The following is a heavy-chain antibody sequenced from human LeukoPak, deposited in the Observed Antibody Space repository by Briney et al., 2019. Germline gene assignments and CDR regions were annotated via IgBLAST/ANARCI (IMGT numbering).Heavy chain of an antibody. V-gene: IGHV4-59*08. D-gene: IGHD4/OR15-4a*01. CDR2: VFYSGST. Sequence: PSETLSLTCTVSGGSVSPFFWSWIRQSPGKDLEWMGYVFYSGSTTYNPSLKSRLTLSVDTSKNQFSLTLTSVTAEDTALYFCARHRGGSNAHDAFDIWGRGTLITVSS. CDR1: GGSVSPFF. CDR3: ARHRGGSNAHDAFDI. J-gene: IGHJ3*02.